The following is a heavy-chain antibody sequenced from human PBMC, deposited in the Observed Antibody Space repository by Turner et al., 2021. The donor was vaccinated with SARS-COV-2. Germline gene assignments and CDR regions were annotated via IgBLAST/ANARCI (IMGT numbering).Heavy chain of an antibody. J-gene: IGHJ3*02. CDR1: GYTLTECA. D-gene: IGHD5-12*01. CDR3: ATCRDGYNWGAFHI. CDR2: FDPEDGET. Sequence: QLPTVQSGAEAKQPGASVKVSFQVSGYTLTECAMHWVRQAPGKGLEGMGGFDPEDGETIYAQKFQGRVTMTEDTSTDTAYMELSSLRSEDTDGDYCATCRDGYNWGAFHIWGQGTMVTVSS. V-gene: IGHV1-24*01.